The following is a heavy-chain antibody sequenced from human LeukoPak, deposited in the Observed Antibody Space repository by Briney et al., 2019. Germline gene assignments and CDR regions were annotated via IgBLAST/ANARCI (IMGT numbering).Heavy chain of an antibody. CDR2: IIPIFGTA. CDR3: ARRELSGSYYGGGVDY. V-gene: IGHV1-69*13. D-gene: IGHD1-26*01. J-gene: IGHJ4*02. Sequence: SVKVSCKASGGTFSSYAISWVRQAPGQGLEWMGGIIPIFGTANYAQKFQGRVTITADESTSTAYMELSSLRSEDTAVHYCARRELSGSYYGGGVDYWGQGTLVTVSS. CDR1: GGTFSSYA.